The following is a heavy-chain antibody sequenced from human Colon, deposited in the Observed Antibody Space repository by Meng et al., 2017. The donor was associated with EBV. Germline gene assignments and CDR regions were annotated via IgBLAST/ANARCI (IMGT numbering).Heavy chain of an antibody. D-gene: IGHD2-8*02. J-gene: IGHJ5*02. CDR3: ARDGGVTHIP. Sequence: QVLLQESGAGLVKPSGTLSLTCAVSGTSISISNWWSWIRQSPGEGLEWIGAIYHNGQTNYNPSLKSRVSMSVDESKNEFSLNLKSVTAADTAVYYCARDGGVTHIPWGQGVLVTVSS. V-gene: IGHV4-4*02. CDR1: GTSISISNW. CDR2: IYHNGQT.